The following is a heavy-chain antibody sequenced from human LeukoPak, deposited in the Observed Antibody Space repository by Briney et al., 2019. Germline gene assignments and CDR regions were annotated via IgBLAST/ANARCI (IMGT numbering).Heavy chain of an antibody. V-gene: IGHV1-69*06. D-gene: IGHD6-13*01. J-gene: IGHJ4*02. CDR1: GGTFSSYA. Sequence: SVKVSCRASGGTFSSYAISWVRQAPGQGLEWMGGIIPIFGTANYAQKFQGRVTITADKSTSTAYMELSSLRSEDTAVYYCARGGYTSSQFDYWGQGTLVTVSS. CDR2: IIPIFGTA. CDR3: ARGGYTSSQFDY.